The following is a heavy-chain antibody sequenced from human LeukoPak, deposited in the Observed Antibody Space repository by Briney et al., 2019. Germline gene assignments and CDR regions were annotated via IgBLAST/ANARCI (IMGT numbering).Heavy chain of an antibody. J-gene: IGHJ4*02. CDR2: ISAYNGNT. CDR1: GYTFTSYG. CDR3: ARDFWRYYDSSGYYQPPDY. Sequence: ASVKVSCKASGYTFTSYGISWVREAPGQGLEWMGWISAYNGNTNYAQKLQGRVTMTTDTSTSTAYMELRSLRSDDTAVYYCARDFWRYYDSSGYYQPPDYWGQGTLVTVSS. D-gene: IGHD3-22*01. V-gene: IGHV1-18*01.